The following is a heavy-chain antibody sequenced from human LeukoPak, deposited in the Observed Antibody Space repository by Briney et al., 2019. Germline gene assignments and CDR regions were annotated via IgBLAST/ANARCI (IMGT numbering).Heavy chain of an antibody. J-gene: IGHJ5*01. CDR1: GFTFDDYS. CDR3: AKHNWNYDS. V-gene: IGHV3-43*02. D-gene: IGHD1-1*01. Sequence: GGSLRLSCAASGFTFDDYSMHWVRQAPGKGLEWVSLISGDGGTKYYADSVKGRFTIYRYNSKNSLYLQMSSLRTEDTALYYCAKHNWNYDSWGQGTLVTVSS. CDR2: ISGDGGTK.